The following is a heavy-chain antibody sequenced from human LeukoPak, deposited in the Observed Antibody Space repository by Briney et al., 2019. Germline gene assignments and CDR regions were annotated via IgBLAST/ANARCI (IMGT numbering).Heavy chain of an antibody. D-gene: IGHD6-19*01. CDR3: ASESESSGWYDY. CDR1: GFMFHDYA. V-gene: IGHV3-43*02. J-gene: IGHJ4*02. CDR2: ISGDGGST. Sequence: GGSLRLSCAAPGFMFHDYAIHWVRHAPGKGLEWVSLISGDGGSTFYADSVKGRFTISRDNSKNSLYLQMNSLRSDDTALYYCASESESSGWYDYWGQGTLVTVSS.